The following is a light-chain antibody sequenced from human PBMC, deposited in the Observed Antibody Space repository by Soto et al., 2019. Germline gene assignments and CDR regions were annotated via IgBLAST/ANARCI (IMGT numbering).Light chain of an antibody. CDR3: SSYAGSKNNV. CDR2: EVS. J-gene: IGLJ1*01. CDR1: SSDVGGYNY. V-gene: IGLV2-8*01. Sequence: QSVLTQPPSASGSPGQSVTISCTGTSSDVGGYNYVSWYQQHPGKAPKLMIYEVSKRPSGVPARFSGSKSGNTASLTVSVLQVEDEADYFCSSYAGSKNNVFGTGTKVTDL.